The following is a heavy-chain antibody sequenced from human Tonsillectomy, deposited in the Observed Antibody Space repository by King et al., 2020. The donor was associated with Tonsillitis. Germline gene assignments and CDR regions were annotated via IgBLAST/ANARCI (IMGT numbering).Heavy chain of an antibody. Sequence: VQLVESGGGVVQPGRSLRLSCAASGFTFSFYAMHWVRQAPGKGLEWVALISYVGSNKYCADSGRGRFTISRDNSKNTLFLHMNSLRAEDTAVYYCARALYYYDSSGYTTPSYWGQGTLVTVSS. CDR3: ARALYYYDSSGYTTPSY. V-gene: IGHV3-30-3*01. J-gene: IGHJ4*02. D-gene: IGHD3-22*01. CDR1: GFTFSFYA. CDR2: ISYVGSNK.